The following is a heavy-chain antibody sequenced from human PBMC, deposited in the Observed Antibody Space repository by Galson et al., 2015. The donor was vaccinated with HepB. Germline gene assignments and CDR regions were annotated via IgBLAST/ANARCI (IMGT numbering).Heavy chain of an antibody. Sequence: SLRLSCAVSGFPFSNFWMTWVRQAPGKGLEWVANIKQDGNEKYYVYSVKGRFTISRDNAKNSLYLQMNSLRVEDTAVYYCARRADFWSGYFGYYYHYMDVWGKGTTVTVSS. CDR1: GFPFSNFW. D-gene: IGHD3-3*01. V-gene: IGHV3-7*01. J-gene: IGHJ6*03. CDR3: ARRADFWSGYFGYYYHYMDV. CDR2: IKQDGNEK.